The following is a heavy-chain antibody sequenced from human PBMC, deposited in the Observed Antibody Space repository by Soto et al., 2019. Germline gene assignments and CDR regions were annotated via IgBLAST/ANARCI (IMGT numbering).Heavy chain of an antibody. CDR2: ISPSGTT. CDR3: ATSLWFGTQPEI. D-gene: IGHD3-10*01. Sequence: SETLSLTCGVYDGSFSNNYWTWFRQPPGKGLEWIGEISPSGTTKYIPPLKSRVTISLDTSKMHSSLKVTSVTAADTAVYYCATSLWFGTQPEIWGQGTLVTVSS. V-gene: IGHV4-34*01. CDR1: DGSFSNNY. J-gene: IGHJ4*02.